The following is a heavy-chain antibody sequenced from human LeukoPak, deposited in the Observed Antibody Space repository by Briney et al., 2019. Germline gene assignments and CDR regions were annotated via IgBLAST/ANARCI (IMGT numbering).Heavy chain of an antibody. D-gene: IGHD3-3*01. CDR3: ARYLHYDFWSGYSD. CDR2: ISSSSSYT. V-gene: IGHV3-11*06. Sequence: GGSLRLSCAASGFTFSDCYMSWIRQAPGKGLEWVSYISSSSSYTNYADSVKGRFTISRDNAKNSLYLQMNSLRAEDTAVYYCARYLHYDFWSGYSDWGQGTLVTVSS. J-gene: IGHJ4*02. CDR1: GFTFSDCY.